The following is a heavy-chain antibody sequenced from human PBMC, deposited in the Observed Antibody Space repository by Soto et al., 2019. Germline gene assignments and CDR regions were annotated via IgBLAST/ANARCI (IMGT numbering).Heavy chain of an antibody. D-gene: IGHD1-26*01. CDR3: ARGVGGHYFDL. Sequence: QVQLQESGPGLVKPSQTLSLTCTVSGGSISSGDYFWNWIRQPPGEGLEWIGYIYYSGSTYFSPSLKSRITIPVDSSRNQFSLHLSSVTAADAAIYYCARGVGGHYFDLWGRGTLVTVSP. CDR2: IYYSGST. V-gene: IGHV4-30-4*01. J-gene: IGHJ2*01. CDR1: GGSISSGDYF.